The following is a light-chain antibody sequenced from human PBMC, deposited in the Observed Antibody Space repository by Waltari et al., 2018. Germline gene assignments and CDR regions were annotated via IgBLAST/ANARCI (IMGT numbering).Light chain of an antibody. Sequence: QSALTQPASVSGSAGQSITISCTGTNSDIGASNSVSWYQQHPGKAPKLLIYDFRNRPAGVSNPFSGSKSGNTASLTISGLQAEDEADYYCSAYTISHTRVFGTGTQVTVL. V-gene: IGLV2-14*03. CDR1: NSDIGASNS. CDR2: DFR. J-gene: IGLJ1*01. CDR3: SAYTISHTRV.